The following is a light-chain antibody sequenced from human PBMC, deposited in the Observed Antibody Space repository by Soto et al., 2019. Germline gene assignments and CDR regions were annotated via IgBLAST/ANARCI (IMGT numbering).Light chain of an antibody. CDR2: KNS. CDR3: QSADSSGTYI. V-gene: IGLV3-25*02. Sequence: SYELTQPPSVSVSPGQTARITCSGDTLPKQYPYWYQQKPGQAPVLIINKNSERPSGIPERFSGSSSGTTVTLTISGVQAEDEADYYCQSADSSGTYIFGTGTKVTV. CDR1: TLPKQY. J-gene: IGLJ1*01.